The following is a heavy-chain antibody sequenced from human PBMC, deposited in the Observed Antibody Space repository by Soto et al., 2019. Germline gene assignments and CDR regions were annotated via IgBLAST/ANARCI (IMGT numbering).Heavy chain of an antibody. CDR2: IWYDGSNK. CDR3: VRPEQYCSGCSCSSGSYVY. Sequence: QVQLVESGGGVVQPGRSLRLSCAASGFTFSSYGMHWVRQAPGKGLEWVAVIWYDGSNKYYADSVKGRFTISRDNSKNTLYLQMNSLGAEDTAVYSGVRPEQYCSGCSCSSGSYVYWCQETLVTVSS. V-gene: IGHV3-33*01. D-gene: IGHD2-15*01. CDR1: GFTFSSYG. J-gene: IGHJ4*02.